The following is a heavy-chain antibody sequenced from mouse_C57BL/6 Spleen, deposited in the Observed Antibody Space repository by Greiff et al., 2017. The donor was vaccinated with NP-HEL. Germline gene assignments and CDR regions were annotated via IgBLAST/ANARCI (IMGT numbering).Heavy chain of an antibody. D-gene: IGHD2-1*01. Sequence: QVTLKESGPGILQSSQTLSLTCSFSGFSLSTSGMGVSWIRQPSGKGLEWLAHIYWDDDKRYNPSLKSRLTISKDTSRNQVFLKITSVDTADTATYYCARDYGNYLYFDYWGQGTTLTVSS. CDR1: GFSLSTSGMG. V-gene: IGHV8-12*01. CDR3: ARDYGNYLYFDY. J-gene: IGHJ2*01. CDR2: IYWDDDK.